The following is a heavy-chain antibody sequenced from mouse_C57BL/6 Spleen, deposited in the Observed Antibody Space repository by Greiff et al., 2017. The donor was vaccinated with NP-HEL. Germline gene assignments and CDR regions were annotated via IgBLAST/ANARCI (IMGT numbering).Heavy chain of an antibody. J-gene: IGHJ4*01. CDR3: TPGYDYDAMDY. CDR1: GYTFTSYW. Sequence: VQLQQPGAELVKPGASVKLSCKASGYTFTSYWMQWVKQRPGQGLEWIGEIDPSDSYTNYNQKFKGKATLTVDTSSSTAYMQLSSLTSEDSAVYYCTPGYDYDAMDYWGQGTSVTVSS. V-gene: IGHV1-50*01. CDR2: IDPSDSYT.